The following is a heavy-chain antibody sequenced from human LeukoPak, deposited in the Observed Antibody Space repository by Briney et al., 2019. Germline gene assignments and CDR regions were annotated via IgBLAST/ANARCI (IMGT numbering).Heavy chain of an antibody. CDR1: GGSISSYY. D-gene: IGHD7-27*01. CDR2: IFYSGVT. Sequence: SETLSLTCTVSGGSISSYYWGWFRQPPGKGLEWIATIFYSGVTYYNPSLKSRVSISIATSENHFSLQLSFVTAADTALYFCAKEPTGDKSFDSWGQGTLVTVSS. V-gene: IGHV4-39*07. CDR3: AKEPTGDKSFDS. J-gene: IGHJ4*02.